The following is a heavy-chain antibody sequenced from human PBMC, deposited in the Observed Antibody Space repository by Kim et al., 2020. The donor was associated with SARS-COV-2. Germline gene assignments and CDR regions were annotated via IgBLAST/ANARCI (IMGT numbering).Heavy chain of an antibody. Sequence: GNTAHTPSLKSRVTISVDTSKNQFSLKLSSLTAADTAVYYCARESSGAFDIWGQGTMVTVSS. J-gene: IGHJ3*02. CDR2: GNT. V-gene: IGHV4-31*02. D-gene: IGHD3-22*01. CDR3: ARESSGAFDI.